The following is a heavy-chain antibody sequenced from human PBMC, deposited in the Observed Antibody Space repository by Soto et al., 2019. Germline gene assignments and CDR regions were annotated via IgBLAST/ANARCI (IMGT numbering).Heavy chain of an antibody. D-gene: IGHD2-15*01. J-gene: IGHJ5*02. Sequence: GGSLRLSCAASGFTFSSYGMHWVRQAPGKGLEWVALISYDGTYKYYADSVKGRFTISRDDSKNTLFLQMNSLRTEDTAVYYCASRYCSSGSCYALDPWG. CDR3: ASRYCSSGSCYALDP. CDR2: ISYDGTYK. V-gene: IGHV3-30*03. CDR1: GFTFSSYG.